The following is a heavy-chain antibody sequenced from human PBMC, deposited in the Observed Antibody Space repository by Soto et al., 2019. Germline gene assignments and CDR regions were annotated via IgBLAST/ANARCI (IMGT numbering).Heavy chain of an antibody. CDR3: ARDALNRGIAARPGRGYYYGMDV. CDR2: IYYSGST. Sequence: SETLSLTCTVSGGSVSSGSYYWSWIRQPPGKGLEWIGYIYYSGSTNYNPSLKSRVTISVDTSKNQFSLKLSSVTAADTAVYYCARDALNRGIAARPGRGYYYGMDVWGQGTTVTVSS. J-gene: IGHJ6*02. D-gene: IGHD6-6*01. CDR1: GGSVSSGSYY. V-gene: IGHV4-61*01.